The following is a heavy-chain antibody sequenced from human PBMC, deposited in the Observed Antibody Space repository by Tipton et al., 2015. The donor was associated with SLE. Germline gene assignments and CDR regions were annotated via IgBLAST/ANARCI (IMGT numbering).Heavy chain of an antibody. D-gene: IGHD6-19*01. Sequence: LRLSCAVYGGSFSGYSWSWIRQSPGKGLEWIGSMYYSGSTYYNPSLKSRVTISIDTSKNQFSLKLSSMTAADTAVYYCARHERWPHFDYWGQGTLVTVSS. V-gene: IGHV4-34*01. CDR1: GGSFSGYS. J-gene: IGHJ4*02. CDR3: ARHERWPHFDY. CDR2: MYYSGST.